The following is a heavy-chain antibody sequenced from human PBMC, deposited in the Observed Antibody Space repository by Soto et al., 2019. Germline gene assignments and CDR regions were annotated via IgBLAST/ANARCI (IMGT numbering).Heavy chain of an antibody. CDR2: IWYDGSNK. CDR1: GFTFSSYG. V-gene: IGHV3-33*01. Sequence: GWSLRLSCAASGFTFSSYGMHLVRQAPGKGLEWVAVIWYDGSNKYYADSVKGRFTISRDNSKNTLYLQMNSLRAEDTAVYYCARIMTTVTTTEYWGQGTLVTVSS. CDR3: ARIMTTVTTTEY. D-gene: IGHD4-17*01. J-gene: IGHJ4*02.